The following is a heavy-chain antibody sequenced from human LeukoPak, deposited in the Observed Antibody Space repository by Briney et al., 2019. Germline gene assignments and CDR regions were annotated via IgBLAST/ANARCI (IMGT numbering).Heavy chain of an antibody. J-gene: IGHJ4*02. D-gene: IGHD3-22*01. CDR1: GGSISSYY. CDR3: ARRGYFDY. CDR2: INYRGNT. Sequence: SETLSLTCTVSGGSISSYYWSWIRQPPGKGLEWIGYINYRGNTNYNPSLKSRVTISVDTSKNQFSLKLSSVTAADTAVYYCARRGYFDYWGQGTLVTVAS. V-gene: IGHV4-59*08.